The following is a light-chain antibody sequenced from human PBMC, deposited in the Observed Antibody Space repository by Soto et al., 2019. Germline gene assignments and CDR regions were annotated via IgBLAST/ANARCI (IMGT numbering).Light chain of an antibody. V-gene: IGLV2-11*01. CDR1: RSDVGGYNY. CDR2: DVS. CDR3: CSYARSYTSLYV. Sequence: QSALTQPRSVSGSPGQSVTISCTGTRSDVGGYNYVSWYQQHAGKAPKLMIYDVSKRPSGVPDRFSGSKSGNTASLTISGLQAEDEAVYYCCSYARSYTSLYVFGTGTKLTVL. J-gene: IGLJ1*01.